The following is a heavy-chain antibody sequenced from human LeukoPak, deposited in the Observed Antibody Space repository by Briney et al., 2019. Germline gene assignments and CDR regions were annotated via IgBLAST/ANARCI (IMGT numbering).Heavy chain of an antibody. CDR2: IYYSGST. CDR1: GGSISNSAYY. V-gene: IGHV4-39*01. D-gene: IGHD3-10*01. CDR3: ARLYYYGSGSYHYYFDY. Sequence: SETLSLTCTVSGGSISNSAYYWGWIRQPPGERLEWIGSIYYSGSTYYNPSLKSRVTISVDTSKTQFSLKLNSVTAADTAVYYCARLYYYGSGSYHYYFDYWGQGTLVTVSS. J-gene: IGHJ4*02.